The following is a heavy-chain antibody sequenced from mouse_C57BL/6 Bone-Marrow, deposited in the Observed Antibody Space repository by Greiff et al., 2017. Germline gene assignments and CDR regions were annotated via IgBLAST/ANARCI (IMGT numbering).Heavy chain of an antibody. V-gene: IGHV1-9*01. CDR2: ILPGSGST. D-gene: IGHD1-1*01. J-gene: IGHJ4*01. CDR1: GYTFTGYW. Sequence: VQGVESGAELMKPGASVKLSCKATGYTFTGYWIEWVKRRPGHGLEWIGEILPGSGSTNYNEKFKGKATFTADPSSNTAYMQLSSLTTEDSAIYYCARRIITTVVARYAMDYWGQGTSVTVSS. CDR3: ARRIITTVVARYAMDY.